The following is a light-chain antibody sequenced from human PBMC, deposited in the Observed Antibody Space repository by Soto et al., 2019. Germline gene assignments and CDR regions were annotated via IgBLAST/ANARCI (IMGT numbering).Light chain of an antibody. CDR2: AAS. V-gene: IGKV1-9*01. CDR1: QGISRY. CDR3: QQLNSFPWT. J-gene: IGKJ1*01. Sequence: IQLTQSPSSLSASVGDRVTITCRASQGISRYLAWYQQKPGEAPKLLIYAASTLQTGVPSRFSGSGSGTDFTLTISSPQPEDFATYYCQQLNSFPWTFGQGSTVEIK.